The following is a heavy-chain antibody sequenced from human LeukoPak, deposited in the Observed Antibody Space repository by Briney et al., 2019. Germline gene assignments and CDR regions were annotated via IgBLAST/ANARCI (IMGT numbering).Heavy chain of an antibody. J-gene: IGHJ4*02. D-gene: IGHD3-22*01. CDR1: AFPFSDHY. Sequence: GGSLRLSCAASAFPFSDHYMDWVRQAPGKGLEWVGRIRKKANSDTTEYAASVKGRFTISRDDSKNSLYLQMNSLKTEDTAVYYGARVWYDRSGYYPDYWGQGTLVTVSS. V-gene: IGHV3-72*01. CDR2: IRKKANSDTT. CDR3: ARVWYDRSGYYPDY.